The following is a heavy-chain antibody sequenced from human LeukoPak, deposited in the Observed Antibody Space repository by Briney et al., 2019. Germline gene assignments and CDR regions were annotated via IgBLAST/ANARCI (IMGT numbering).Heavy chain of an antibody. V-gene: IGHV4-59*01. CDR2: LYYSGST. Sequence: PSETLSLTCTVSGGSISSYYWSWIRQPPGEKLEWIGYLYYSGSTNYNPSLGSRVTISADSSKNQFSLKLTSVTAADTAVYYCARDAKLLGAFDLWGPGTMVTVSS. CDR1: GGSISSYY. J-gene: IGHJ3*01. CDR3: ARDAKLLGAFDL.